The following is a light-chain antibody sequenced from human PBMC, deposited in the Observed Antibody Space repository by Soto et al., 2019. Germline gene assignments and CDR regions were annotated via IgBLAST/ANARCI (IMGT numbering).Light chain of an antibody. CDR1: SGHGNYV. V-gene: IGLV4-69*01. CDR3: QTWDTGIVV. CDR2: VKSDGSH. J-gene: IGLJ2*01. Sequence: QLVLTQSPSASASLGASVKLSCTLSSGHGNYVIAWHQQQPEKGPRYLMKVKSDGSHNKGDGIPDRFSGSSSGAERYLVISSLQSEDEADYYCQTWDTGIVVFGGGTKLTFL.